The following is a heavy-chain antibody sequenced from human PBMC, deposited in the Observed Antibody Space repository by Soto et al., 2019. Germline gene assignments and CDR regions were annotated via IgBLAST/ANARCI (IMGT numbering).Heavy chain of an antibody. V-gene: IGHV1-69*06. J-gene: IGHJ5*02. CDR3: AREYYYDSSGYYYQTHYSSFDP. CDR2: IIPIFGTA. Sequence: QVQLVQSGAEVKKPGSSVKVSCKASGGTFSSYAISWVRQAPGQGLEWMGGIIPIFGTANYAQKFQGRVTITADKSTSTAYMELSSLRSEDAAVYYCAREYYYDSSGYYYQTHYSSFDPWGQGTLVTVSS. CDR1: GGTFSSYA. D-gene: IGHD3-22*01.